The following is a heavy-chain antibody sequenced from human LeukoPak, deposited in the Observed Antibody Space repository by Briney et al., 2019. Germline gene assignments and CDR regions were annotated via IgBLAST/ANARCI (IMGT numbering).Heavy chain of an antibody. V-gene: IGHV1-2*02. CDR3: AREESGGYFDY. J-gene: IGHJ4*02. D-gene: IGHD2-8*02. Sequence: ASVKVSCKASGYTFTGYYMHWVRQAPGQGLEWMGWINPNSGGTNYAQKFQGRVTMTRDTSITTAYMELSRLSSEDTAVYYCAREESGGYFDYWGQGTLVTVSS. CDR1: GYTFTGYY. CDR2: INPNSGGT.